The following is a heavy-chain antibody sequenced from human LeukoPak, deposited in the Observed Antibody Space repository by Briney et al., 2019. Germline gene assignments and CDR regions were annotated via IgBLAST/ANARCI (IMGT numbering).Heavy chain of an antibody. V-gene: IGHV4-39*01. CDR3: ARRYSGGFYLDY. CDR1: GGSVSYSLSY. J-gene: IGHJ4*02. CDR2: IYYSGTT. Sequence: SETLSLTCSVSGGSVSYSLSYWAWIRQPPGKGLEWIGSIYYSGTTYYNPCPQSRVTISVDTSKNQFSLNLTSLTAADSAVYYCARRYSGGFYLDYWGQGTLVPVSS. D-gene: IGHD2-21*01.